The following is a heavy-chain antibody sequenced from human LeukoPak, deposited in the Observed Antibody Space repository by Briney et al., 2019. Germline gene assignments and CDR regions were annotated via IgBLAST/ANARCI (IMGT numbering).Heavy chain of an antibody. CDR1: GGSFSGYY. J-gene: IGHJ5*02. Sequence: SETLSLTCAVYGGSFSGYYWSWIRQPPGKGLEWIGEINHSGSTNYNPSLKSRVTISVDTSKNQFSLKLSSVTAADTAVYYCARGYCSSTSCPNNWFDPWGQGTLVTVSS. V-gene: IGHV4-34*01. CDR2: INHSGST. CDR3: ARGYCSSTSCPNNWFDP. D-gene: IGHD2-2*01.